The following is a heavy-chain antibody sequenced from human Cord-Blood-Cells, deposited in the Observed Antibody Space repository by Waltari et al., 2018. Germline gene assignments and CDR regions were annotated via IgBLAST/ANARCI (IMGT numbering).Heavy chain of an antibody. CDR3: AATMVQGVINWFDP. D-gene: IGHD3-10*01. J-gene: IGHJ5*02. CDR2: VDPEDGET. CDR1: GYTLTELS. V-gene: IGHV1-24*01. Sequence: QVQLVQSGAEVKKPGASVKVSCKVSGYTLTELSMHRVRPAPGKGLEWMGGVDPEDGETIYAQKFQGRGTVTEDTSTDTAYRELSSLRSEDTAVYYCAATMVQGVINWFDPWGQGTLVTVSS.